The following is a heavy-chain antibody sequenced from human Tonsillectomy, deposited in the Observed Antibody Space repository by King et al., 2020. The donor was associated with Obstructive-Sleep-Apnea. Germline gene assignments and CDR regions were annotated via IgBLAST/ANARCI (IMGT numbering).Heavy chain of an antibody. CDR2: IRYDGTNR. J-gene: IGHJ4*02. Sequence: VQLVESGGGVVQPGGSLRLSCTASGFIFSNYGMHWVRQAPGKGLEWVAVIRYDGTNRYYADSVKGRFTISRDNSKNTLYLQMSSLRAEDTAIYYCGKSVGDVYSSACPDNWGQGNLVSVSS. V-gene: IGHV3-30*02. D-gene: IGHD6-25*01. CDR3: GKSVGDVYSSACPDN. CDR1: GFIFSNYG.